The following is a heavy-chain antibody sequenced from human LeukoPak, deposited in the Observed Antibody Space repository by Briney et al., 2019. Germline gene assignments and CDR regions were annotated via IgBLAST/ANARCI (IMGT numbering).Heavy chain of an antibody. D-gene: IGHD6-19*01. J-gene: IGHJ4*02. V-gene: IGHV3-23*01. CDR2: ISGSGGST. Sequence: AGGSLRLSCAASGFMFSSNWMSWVRQAPGKGLEWVSAISGSGGSTYYADSVKGRFTISRDNSKNTLYLQMNSLRAEDTAVYYCAKVGSSGWYLDWGQGTLVTVSS. CDR1: GFMFSSNW. CDR3: AKVGSSGWYLD.